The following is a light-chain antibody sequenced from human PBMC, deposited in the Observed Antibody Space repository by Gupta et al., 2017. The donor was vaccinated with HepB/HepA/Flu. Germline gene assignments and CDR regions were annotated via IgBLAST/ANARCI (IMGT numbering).Light chain of an antibody. V-gene: IGLV4-69*02. CDR3: QTWDIGLWV. CDR1: SGHSHYA. J-gene: IGLJ3*02. CDR2: LDSDGSQ. Sequence: LTQSPSASASPGASVTLTCTLTSGHSHYAVIWHQVRPDKGPRFVMRLDSDGSQSRGDDIPNRFSGSSSGTERFLTISGLRSEDEGDYYCQTWDIGLWVFGGGTRLTV.